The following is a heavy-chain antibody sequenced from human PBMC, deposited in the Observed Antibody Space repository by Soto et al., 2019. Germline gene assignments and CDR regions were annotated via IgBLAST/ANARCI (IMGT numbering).Heavy chain of an antibody. CDR2: IYPGDSDT. CDR3: ARQELWFGELLPTGPSRAVYYYYGMDV. D-gene: IGHD3-10*01. V-gene: IGHV5-51*01. J-gene: IGHJ6*02. Sequence: PGEFLKISCKGSGDSFISYWIGWVRQMPGKGLEWMGIIYPGDSDTRYSPSFQGQVTISADKSISTAYLQWSSLKASDTAMYYCARQELWFGELLPTGPSRAVYYYYGMDVWGQGTTVTVSS. CDR1: GDSFISYW.